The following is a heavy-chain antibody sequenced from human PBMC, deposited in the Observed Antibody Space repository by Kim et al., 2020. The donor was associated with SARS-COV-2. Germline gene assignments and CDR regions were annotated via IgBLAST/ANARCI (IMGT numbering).Heavy chain of an antibody. J-gene: IGHJ4*02. CDR3: ARGFTIFGVVILDY. D-gene: IGHD3-3*01. V-gene: IGHV3-30*07. Sequence: AASGKGRFHISRDNSKYTLYLQMNSLRAEDTAVYYCARGFTIFGVVILDYWGQGTLVTVSS.